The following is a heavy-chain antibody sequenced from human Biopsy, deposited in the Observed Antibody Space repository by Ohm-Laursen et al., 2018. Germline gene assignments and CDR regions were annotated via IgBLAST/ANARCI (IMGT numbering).Heavy chain of an antibody. CDR2: IIPILHVP. CDR3: ASLEDRTFDK. CDR1: GDTFTTSA. J-gene: IGHJ4*02. Sequence: GASVKVSCKASGDTFTTSAISWVRQAPGQGLEWMGRIIPILHVPTYAQSFQGRVTISADKSTSTAYMELSGLRSEDTAVYYCASLEDRTFDKWGQGTLVTVSS. V-gene: IGHV1-69*04.